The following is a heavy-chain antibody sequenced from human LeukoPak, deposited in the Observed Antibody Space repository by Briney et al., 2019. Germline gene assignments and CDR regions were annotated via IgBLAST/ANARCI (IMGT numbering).Heavy chain of an antibody. V-gene: IGHV4-34*01. J-gene: IGHJ4*02. CDR3: ARAPRQWLVRGFDY. Sequence: SETLSLTCAVYGGSFSGYYWSWIRQPPGKGLEWIGEINHSGSTNYNPSLKSRVTISVDTSKNQFSLELSSVTAADTAVYYCARAPRQWLVRGFDYWGQGTLVTVSS. CDR2: INHSGST. CDR1: GGSFSGYY. D-gene: IGHD6-19*01.